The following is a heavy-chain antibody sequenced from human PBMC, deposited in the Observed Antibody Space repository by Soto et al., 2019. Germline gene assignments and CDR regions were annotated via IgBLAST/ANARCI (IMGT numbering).Heavy chain of an antibody. V-gene: IGHV4-34*01. Sequence: QVQLQQWGAGLLKPSETLSLTCAVYGGAFSGYYWTWIRQPPGTGLELIAEINHSGSTNYNPSLRRRVTISVDTSKNQFSLKLTSVTASDTAVYYCARDKITGLFDYWGQGTLVTVSS. CDR1: GGAFSGYY. CDR3: ARDKITGLFDY. D-gene: IGHD2-8*02. CDR2: INHSGST. J-gene: IGHJ4*02.